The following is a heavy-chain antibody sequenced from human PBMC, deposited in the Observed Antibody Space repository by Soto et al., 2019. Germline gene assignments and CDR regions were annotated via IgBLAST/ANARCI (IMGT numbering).Heavy chain of an antibody. J-gene: IGHJ4*02. CDR1: GDSISSSSYY. V-gene: IGHV4-39*01. D-gene: IGHD3-22*01. CDR3: ARQSYDSSDYFDY. Sequence: SETLSLTCTVSGDSISSSSYYWGWIRQPPGKGLEWIGSIYYSGSTYYNPSLKSRVTISVDTSRIHFSLKLIFVTAADTAVYYCARQSYDSSDYFDYWGQGTLVTVS. CDR2: IYYSGST.